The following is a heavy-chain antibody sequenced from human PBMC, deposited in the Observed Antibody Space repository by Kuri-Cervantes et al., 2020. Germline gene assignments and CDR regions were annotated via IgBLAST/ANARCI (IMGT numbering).Heavy chain of an antibody. Sequence: GSLRLSCNVSGASISSRSHYWTWIRQPPGKGLEWIGNIHFSGSTFYNASLKSRVTISIDTSKNQFSLRPKSVTATDTAVYYCARPYYYDPTGPSVWLDPWGQGTLVTVSS. CDR3: ARPYYYDPTGPSVWLDP. J-gene: IGHJ5*02. D-gene: IGHD3-22*01. V-gene: IGHV4-39*07. CDR1: GASISSRSHY. CDR2: IHFSGST.